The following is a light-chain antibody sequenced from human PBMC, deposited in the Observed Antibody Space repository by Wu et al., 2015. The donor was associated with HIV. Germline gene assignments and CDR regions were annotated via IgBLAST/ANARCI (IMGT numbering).Light chain of an antibody. CDR2: DAS. V-gene: IGKV3-11*01. CDR3: QQRTTSIA. J-gene: IGKJ5*01. CDR1: QSVSSY. Sequence: EIVLTQSPATLSLSPGERATLSCRASQSVSSYLAWYQQKPGQAPRLLIYDASNRATGIPARFSGSGSGTDFTLTIDSLEPEDFAVYYCQQRTTSIAFGQGTRLDLK.